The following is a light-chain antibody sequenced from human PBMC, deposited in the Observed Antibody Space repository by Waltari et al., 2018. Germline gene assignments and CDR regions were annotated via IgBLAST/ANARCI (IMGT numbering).Light chain of an antibody. Sequence: DIVLTQSPGTLSLSPGERATLPCRASQAVGNNYIAWYQQKPGQAPRRLIYDASHRATGIPDRFSGSGSGTEFTLTISRLEPEDFAVYYCQQYAYWWTFGQGTKVEIK. CDR3: QQYAYWWT. J-gene: IGKJ1*01. CDR2: DAS. CDR1: QAVGNNY. V-gene: IGKV3-20*01.